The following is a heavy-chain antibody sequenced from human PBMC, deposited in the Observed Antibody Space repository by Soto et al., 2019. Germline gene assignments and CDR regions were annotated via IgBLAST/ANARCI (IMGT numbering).Heavy chain of an antibody. J-gene: IGHJ6*02. Sequence: ASVKVSCKASGYSFSTYDINWVRQATGQGLEWMGRMNPKSGKTAYAQKFQGRVTMTRDTSINTAYMELSSLRSEDTAVYYCAARIAAAFPYYYYGMDVWGQGTTVTVSS. CDR1: GYSFSTYD. CDR3: AARIAAAFPYYYYGMDV. D-gene: IGHD6-13*01. CDR2: MNPKSGKT. V-gene: IGHV1-8*01.